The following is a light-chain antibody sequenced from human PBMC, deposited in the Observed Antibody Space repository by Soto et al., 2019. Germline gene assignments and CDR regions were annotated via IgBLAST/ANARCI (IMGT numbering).Light chain of an antibody. J-gene: IGKJ5*01. V-gene: IGKV3-11*01. Sequence: LKQSPAAVSLSPGERVTPSCRASQSVSIYLAWYQQKPGQAPRLFIYDASTRATGIPARFSGSGSGTDFTLTISSLEPEDFAVYYCRQRSVWPITFGQGARLEVK. CDR1: QSVSIY. CDR2: DAS. CDR3: RQRSVWPIT.